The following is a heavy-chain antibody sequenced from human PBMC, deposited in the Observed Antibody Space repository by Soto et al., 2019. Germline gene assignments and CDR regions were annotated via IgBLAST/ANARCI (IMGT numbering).Heavy chain of an antibody. D-gene: IGHD5-12*01. V-gene: IGHV3-23*01. Sequence: GGSLILSCAASGFTFSSYAMNWVRQAPGKGLEWISVISNSGHSAYYADSVKGRFTISRDNSKNTLYLQIKSLRAEDTAAYYCAKGGPTFLNWFGPWGQGTLVTVSS. J-gene: IGHJ5*02. CDR2: ISNSGHSA. CDR3: AKGGPTFLNWFGP. CDR1: GFTFSSYA.